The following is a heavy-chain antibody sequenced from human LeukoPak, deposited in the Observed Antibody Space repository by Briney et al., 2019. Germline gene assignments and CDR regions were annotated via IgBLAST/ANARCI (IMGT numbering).Heavy chain of an antibody. CDR2: IDDSGVIR. D-gene: IGHD3-22*01. J-gene: IGHJ6*02. V-gene: IGHV3-23*01. CDR1: GFTFKTHA. Sequence: GGSLRLSCAASGFTFKTHAMSWVRQAPGKGLEWVSRIDDSGVIRSYADSVKGRFTISRNNSKMTLTLQMNSLRAEDTAVYYCAKRLKRNYYYHYAMDVWGQGTTVTVSS. CDR3: AKRLKRNYYYHYAMDV.